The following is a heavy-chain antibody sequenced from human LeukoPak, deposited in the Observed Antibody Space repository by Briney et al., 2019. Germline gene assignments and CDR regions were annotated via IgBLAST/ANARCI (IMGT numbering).Heavy chain of an antibody. CDR3: ARHRVWKGYYFDY. CDR2: INHSGST. Sequence: SETLSLTCAVYGGSFSGYYWSWIRQPPGKGLEWIGEINHSGSTNYNPSLKSRVTISVDTSKNQFSLKLSSVTAADTAVYYCARHRVWKGYYFDYWGQGTLVTVSS. J-gene: IGHJ4*02. CDR1: GGSFSGYY. D-gene: IGHD3-16*01. V-gene: IGHV4-34*01.